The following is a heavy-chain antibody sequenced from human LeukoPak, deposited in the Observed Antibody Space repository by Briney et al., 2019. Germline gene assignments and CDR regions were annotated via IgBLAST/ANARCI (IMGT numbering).Heavy chain of an antibody. CDR2: IYPGDSDT. Sequence: PGESLKISCKGSGYSFTSYWIGWVRQMPGKGLEWTGIIYPGDSDTRYSPSFQGQVTISADKSISTAYLQWSSLKASDTAMYYCARTRLRYFDWLLSPLNWFDPWGQGTLVTVSS. D-gene: IGHD3-9*01. CDR3: ARTRLRYFDWLLSPLNWFDP. J-gene: IGHJ5*02. CDR1: GYSFTSYW. V-gene: IGHV5-51*01.